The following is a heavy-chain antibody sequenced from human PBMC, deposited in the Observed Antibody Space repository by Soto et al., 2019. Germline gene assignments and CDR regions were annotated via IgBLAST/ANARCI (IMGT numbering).Heavy chain of an antibody. Sequence: PSETLCLTCTVYGGSISSSSYYWGWIRQPPGKGLEWIGSIYYSGCTYYNLSLKSRVTISVDTSKNQFSLKLSSVTAADTAVYYCARHTPAISISDHWGQGTLVTVSS. J-gene: IGHJ4*02. CDR2: IYYSGCT. CDR1: GGSISSSSYY. D-gene: IGHD2-15*01. CDR3: ARHTPAISISDH. V-gene: IGHV4-39*01.